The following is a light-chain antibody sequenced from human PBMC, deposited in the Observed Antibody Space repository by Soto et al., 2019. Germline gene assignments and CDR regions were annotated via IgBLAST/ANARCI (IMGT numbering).Light chain of an antibody. CDR3: QQYDSSSPT. J-gene: IGKJ2*01. V-gene: IGKV1-5*01. CDR2: DDS. Sequence: DIQMTQSPSTLSASVGDGVTITCRASQNISVWLAWYQQRPGKAPKFLIYDDSSLETGVPSRFSGSGSGTEVALTIRSLQPDDFATYYCQQYDSSSPTFGQGTKLEIK. CDR1: QNISVW.